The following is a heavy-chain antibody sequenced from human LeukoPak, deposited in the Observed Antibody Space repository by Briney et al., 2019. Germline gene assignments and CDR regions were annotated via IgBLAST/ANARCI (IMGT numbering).Heavy chain of an antibody. J-gene: IGHJ4*02. Sequence: GGSLRLSCAASGFAFSTYAMSWVRQAPGKGLEWVSSISGSGSNTYYADSVKGQFTISRDSSKSTLYLQMNSLRAEDTAVYYCAKSLAVTTRIHSIDPRGQGTLVTVSS. CDR2: ISGSGSNT. CDR3: AKSLAVTTRIHSIDP. D-gene: IGHD4-17*01. V-gene: IGHV3-23*01. CDR1: GFAFSTYA.